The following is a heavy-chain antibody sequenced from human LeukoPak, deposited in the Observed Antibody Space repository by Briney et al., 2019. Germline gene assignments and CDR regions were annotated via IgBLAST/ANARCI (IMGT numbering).Heavy chain of an antibody. D-gene: IGHD6-13*01. CDR1: GFTFDDYA. CDR2: ISWNSGSI. CDR3: ARDPVGRAAAGHKIDY. Sequence: GRSLRLSCAASGFTFDDYAMHWVRQAPGKGLEWVSGISWNSGSIGYADSVKGRFTISRDNAKNSLYLQMNSLRAEDTAVYYCARDPVGRAAAGHKIDYWGQGTLVTVSS. J-gene: IGHJ4*02. V-gene: IGHV3-9*01.